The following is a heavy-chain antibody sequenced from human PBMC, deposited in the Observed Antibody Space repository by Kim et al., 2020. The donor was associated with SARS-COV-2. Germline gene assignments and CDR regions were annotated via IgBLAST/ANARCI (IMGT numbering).Heavy chain of an antibody. CDR2: IYYSGST. CDR3: ARDSSSWPDYFDY. D-gene: IGHD6-13*01. J-gene: IGHJ4*02. CDR1: GGSISSGDYY. Sequence: SETLSLTCTVSGGSISSGDYYWSWIRQPPGKGLEWIGYIYYSGSTYYNPSLKSRVTISVDTSKNQFSLKLSSVTAADTAVYYCARDSSSWPDYFDYWGQGTLLTVSS. V-gene: IGHV4-30-4*01.